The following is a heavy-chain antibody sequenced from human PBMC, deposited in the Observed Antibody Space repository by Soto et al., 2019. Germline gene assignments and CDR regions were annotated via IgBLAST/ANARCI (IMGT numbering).Heavy chain of an antibody. Sequence: ASVKVSCKASGGTFSISAIRWVRQAPGQGLEWMGGIIPIFGTANYAQTFQGRVPITSDESTSTAYMELSSLRSEDTAVYYCARDQSSGWYGGKYFDYWGQGTLVTVSS. D-gene: IGHD6-19*01. CDR2: IIPIFGTA. CDR3: ARDQSSGWYGGKYFDY. CDR1: GGTFSISA. V-gene: IGHV1-69*13. J-gene: IGHJ4*02.